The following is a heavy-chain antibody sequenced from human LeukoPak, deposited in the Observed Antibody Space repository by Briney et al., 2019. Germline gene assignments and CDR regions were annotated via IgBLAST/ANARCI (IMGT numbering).Heavy chain of an antibody. V-gene: IGHV4-34*01. CDR1: GGSFSGYY. D-gene: IGHD1-7*01. Sequence: SETLSLTCAVYGGSFSGYYWSWIRQPPGKGLEWIGEINHSGSTNYNPSLKSRVTISVDTSKNQFSLKLSSATAADTAVYYCARAGLELLSLYYYYMDVWGKGTTVTVSS. CDR2: INHSGST. J-gene: IGHJ6*03. CDR3: ARAGLELLSLYYYYMDV.